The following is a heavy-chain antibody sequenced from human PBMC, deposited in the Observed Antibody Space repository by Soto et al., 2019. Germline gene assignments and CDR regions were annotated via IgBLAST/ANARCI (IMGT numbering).Heavy chain of an antibody. Sequence: EVQVLESGGGLVQPGGSLRPSWAASGFTFSTYAMSWVRQAPGKGLEWVSVISGGGDSPYYADSVKGRFTISRDNSKNTLYLQMNSLRAEDTAVYYCTRPFWSGYFDQWGQGTLVTVSS. V-gene: IGHV3-23*01. J-gene: IGHJ4*02. CDR1: GFTFSTYA. D-gene: IGHD3-3*01. CDR3: TRPFWSGYFDQ. CDR2: ISGGGDSP.